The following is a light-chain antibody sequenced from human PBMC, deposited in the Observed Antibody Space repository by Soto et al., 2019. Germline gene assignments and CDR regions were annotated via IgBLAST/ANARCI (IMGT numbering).Light chain of an antibody. V-gene: IGKV1-39*01. CDR3: HQTYTTPEIT. CDR1: QSLSIY. J-gene: IGKJ5*01. Sequence: DIQMTQSPSALSASLGHRLTITCLASQSLSIYLNWYQLKPGKAPNLLMYGASYLKSGVPTRFSGSGSGTDFTLTISSLQPEDFAISYCHQTYTTPEITFGQGTRLEIK. CDR2: GAS.